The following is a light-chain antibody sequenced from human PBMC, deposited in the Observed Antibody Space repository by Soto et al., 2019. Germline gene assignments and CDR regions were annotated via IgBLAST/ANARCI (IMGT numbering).Light chain of an antibody. J-gene: IGLJ1*01. CDR1: SSNIGNND. CDR3: GTWDSSLNVYV. CDR2: DNN. Sequence: QSVLTQPPSVSAAPGQKVTISCSGGSSNIGNNDVSWYQQLPTTAPKRLIFDNNRRPSGIPDRFSGSKSGTSATLGIAGLQTGDDADYYCGTWDSSLNVYVFGTGTKVPVL. V-gene: IGLV1-51*01.